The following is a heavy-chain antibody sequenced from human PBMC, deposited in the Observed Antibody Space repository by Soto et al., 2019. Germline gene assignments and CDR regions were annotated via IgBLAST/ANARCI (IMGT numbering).Heavy chain of an antibody. CDR2: ISYDGSNK. CDR3: ANGKRRGSGSSQPDY. D-gene: IGHD2-15*01. Sequence: GGSLRLSCAASGFTFSSYGMHWVRQAPGKGLEWVAVISYDGSNKYYADSVKGRFTISRDNSKNTLYPQMNSLRAEDTAVYYCANGKRRGSGSSQPDYWGQGTLVTVSS. J-gene: IGHJ4*02. V-gene: IGHV3-30*18. CDR1: GFTFSSYG.